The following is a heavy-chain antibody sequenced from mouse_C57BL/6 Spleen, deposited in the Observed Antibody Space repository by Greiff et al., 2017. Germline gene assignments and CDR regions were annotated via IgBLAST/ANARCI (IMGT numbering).Heavy chain of an antibody. CDR3: ASLRRGDAMDY. D-gene: IGHD2-12*01. CDR1: GFSLTSDG. V-gene: IGHV2-6*01. Sequence: VKLVESGPGLVAPSQSLSITCTVSGFSLTSDGVDWVRQSPGKGLEWLGVIWGVGSTYYNSALKSRLSISKDNSKSQVFLKMNSLHTDDTAMYYCASLRRGDAMDYWGQGTSVTVSS. CDR2: IWGVGST. J-gene: IGHJ4*01.